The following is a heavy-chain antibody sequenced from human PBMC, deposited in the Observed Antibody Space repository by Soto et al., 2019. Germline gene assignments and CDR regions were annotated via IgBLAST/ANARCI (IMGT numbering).Heavy chain of an antibody. Sequence: QVQLVQSGAEVKKPGASVKVSCKASGYTFTSYGISWVRQAPGQGLEWMGWISAYNGNTNYAQKLQGRVTMTTDTSTSTAYIELRSLRSADTPLYCCARGVALAVHDYWGQGTLVTVSS. CDR2: ISAYNGNT. V-gene: IGHV1-18*01. D-gene: IGHD6-19*01. CDR1: GYTFTSYG. CDR3: ARGVALAVHDY. J-gene: IGHJ4*02.